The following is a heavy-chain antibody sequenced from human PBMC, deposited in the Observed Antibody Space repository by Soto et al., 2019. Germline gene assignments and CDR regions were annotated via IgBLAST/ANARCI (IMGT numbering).Heavy chain of an antibody. CDR2: IKSKYHGGTT. Sequence: GGSLRLSCVGSGFTFTSAWMNWVRQAPGKGLELVGRIKSKYHGGTTDYAAPVKGRIIVSRDDSKNTTYLQMNSLKTEDTAVYYCSTGGYFFDFWGQGILVTVSS. CDR1: GFTFTSAW. J-gene: IGHJ4*02. V-gene: IGHV3-15*07. CDR3: STGGYFFDF.